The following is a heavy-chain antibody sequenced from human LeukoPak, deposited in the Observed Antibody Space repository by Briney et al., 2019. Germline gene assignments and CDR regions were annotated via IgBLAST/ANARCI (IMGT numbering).Heavy chain of an antibody. D-gene: IGHD2-21*02. Sequence: GASVKVSCKASGYTFTSYYMHWVRQALGQGLEWMGIINPSGGSTSYAQKFQGRVTMTRDTSTSTVYMELSSLRSEDTAVYYCARGWNIVVVTATNFDYWGQGTLVTVSS. CDR1: GYTFTSYY. CDR3: ARGWNIVVVTATNFDY. V-gene: IGHV1-46*01. J-gene: IGHJ4*02. CDR2: INPSGGST.